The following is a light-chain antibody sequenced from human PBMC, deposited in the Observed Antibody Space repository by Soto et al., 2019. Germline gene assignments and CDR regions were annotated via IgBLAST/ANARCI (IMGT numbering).Light chain of an antibody. CDR3: QQYGSSPLLT. CDR1: QSVSSSY. CDR2: GAS. Sequence: EIVLTQSPGTLSLSPGERATLSCRASQSVSSSYLAWYQQKHGQAPRLLIYGASSRATGIPDRFSGSGSGTYVTLTFSRVEPEDFAVYYCQQYGSSPLLTFGGGTKVEIQ. V-gene: IGKV3-20*01. J-gene: IGKJ4*01.